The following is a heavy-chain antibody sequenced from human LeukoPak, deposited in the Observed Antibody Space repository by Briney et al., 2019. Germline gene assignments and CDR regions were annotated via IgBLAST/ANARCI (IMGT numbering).Heavy chain of an antibody. Sequence: GGSLRLSCAASGFTFSSYNMNWVRQAPGKGLEWVSSISSSSSYIYYADSVKGRFTISRDNAKNSLYLQMNSLRAEDTAVYYCARDGILTDAFDIWGQGTMVTVS. J-gene: IGHJ3*02. CDR3: ARDGILTDAFDI. V-gene: IGHV3-21*01. CDR2: ISSSSSYI. D-gene: IGHD5-18*01. CDR1: GFTFSSYN.